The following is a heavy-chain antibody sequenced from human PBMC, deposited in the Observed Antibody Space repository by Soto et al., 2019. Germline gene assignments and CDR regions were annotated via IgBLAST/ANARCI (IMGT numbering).Heavy chain of an antibody. Sequence: GGSLRLSCAASGFTFSSYSMNWVRQAPGKGLEWVSSISSSSSYIYYADSVKGRFTISRDNAKNSLYLQMNSLRAEDTAVYYCARGLPHYDFWSGDFDYWGQGTLVTVSS. CDR2: ISSSSSYI. CDR1: GFTFSSYS. J-gene: IGHJ4*02. V-gene: IGHV3-21*01. D-gene: IGHD3-3*01. CDR3: ARGLPHYDFWSGDFDY.